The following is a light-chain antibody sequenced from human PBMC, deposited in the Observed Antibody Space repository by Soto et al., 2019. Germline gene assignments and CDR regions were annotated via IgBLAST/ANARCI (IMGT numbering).Light chain of an antibody. J-gene: IGKJ4*01. CDR2: DAF. CDR3: QQRSSWPLT. CDR1: QSVGSY. Sequence: EIVLTQSPATLSLSPGERATLSCRASQSVGSYFAWYQQKPGQAPRLLIHDAFSRATGTPARFSGSGCGTGFTLAISSVEPEDFAVYFCQQRSSWPLTFGGGTMVEIK. V-gene: IGKV3-11*01.